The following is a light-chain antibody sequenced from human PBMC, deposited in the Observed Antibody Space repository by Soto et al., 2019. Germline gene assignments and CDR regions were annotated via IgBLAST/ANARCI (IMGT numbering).Light chain of an antibody. J-gene: IGKJ3*01. CDR3: QHYGTSAL. V-gene: IGKV3-20*01. Sequence: EIVLTQSPGTLSLSPGERATLSCRASQSVSSSYLAWYQQKPGQAPRLLIYDASRATGIPDRFSASGSGTDFTLTITRLEPEDFAVYYGQHYGTSALFGPGTKVEI. CDR2: DAS. CDR1: QSVSSSY.